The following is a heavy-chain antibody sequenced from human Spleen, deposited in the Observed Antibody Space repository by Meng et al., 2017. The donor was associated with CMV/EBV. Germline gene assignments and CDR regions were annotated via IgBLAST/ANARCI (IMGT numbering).Heavy chain of an antibody. V-gene: IGHV4-39*07. CDR1: GGSLSSSTYY. Sequence: LHTQESAPGLVNPSETLSLTCSVSGGSLSSSTYYWGWIRQPPGKGLEWIGTMYYTGTTYYNPSLKSRVTISLNTSKNQFSLKLTSLTAADTAMYYCGSVKRLGIDHWGQGTLVTVAS. D-gene: IGHD1-1*01. CDR3: GSVKRLGIDH. J-gene: IGHJ4*02. CDR2: MYYTGTT.